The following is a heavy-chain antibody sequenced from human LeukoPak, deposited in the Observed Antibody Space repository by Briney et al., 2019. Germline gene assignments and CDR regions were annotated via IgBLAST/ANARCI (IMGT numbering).Heavy chain of an antibody. D-gene: IGHD6-6*01. CDR1: GYTFTSYG. V-gene: IGHV1-18*01. CDR2: ISAYNGNT. Sequence: GASVKVSCKASGYTFTSYGISWVRQAPGQGLEWMGWISAYNGNTNYAQKLQGRVTMTTDTSTSTAYMELRSLRSDDTAVYYCARDKSFPYSSSSPASDYWDQGTLVTVSS. J-gene: IGHJ4*02. CDR3: ARDKSFPYSSSSPASDY.